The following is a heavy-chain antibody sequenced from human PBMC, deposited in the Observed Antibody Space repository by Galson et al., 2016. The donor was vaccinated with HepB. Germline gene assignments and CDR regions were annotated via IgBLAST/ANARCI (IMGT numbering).Heavy chain of an antibody. Sequence: SETLSLTCTVSGDSVISDSYYWSWVRQPPGKAPEWIGYAYYSRNTIYNSSLKSRVTISLDASKNQFSLEVRSVTAADTAVYYCARVNHGLFDHWGQGTLATVSS. D-gene: IGHD5-24*01. J-gene: IGHJ4*02. V-gene: IGHV4-61*01. CDR1: GDSVISDSYY. CDR2: AYYSRNT. CDR3: ARVNHGLFDH.